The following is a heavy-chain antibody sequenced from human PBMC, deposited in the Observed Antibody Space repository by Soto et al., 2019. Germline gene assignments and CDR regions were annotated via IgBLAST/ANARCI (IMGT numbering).Heavy chain of an antibody. D-gene: IGHD5-18*01. CDR1: GGSFSGYY. J-gene: IGHJ4*02. V-gene: IGHV4-34*01. CDR2: INHSGST. Sequence: QVQLQQWGAGPLKPSETLSLTCAVYGGSFSGYYWSWIRQPPGKGLEWIGEINHSGSTNYNPSLKSRVTISVDTSKNQFSLKLSSVTAADTAVYYCARDGFNYGSFDYWGQGTLVTVSS. CDR3: ARDGFNYGSFDY.